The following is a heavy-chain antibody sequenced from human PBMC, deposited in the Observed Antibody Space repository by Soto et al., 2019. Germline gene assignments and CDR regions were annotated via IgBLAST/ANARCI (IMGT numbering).Heavy chain of an antibody. CDR3: ARGEPIGYEYYFDY. V-gene: IGHV3-33*01. J-gene: IGHJ4*02. D-gene: IGHD1-26*01. CDR1: GFTFSSYG. Sequence: QVQLVESGGGVVQPGRSLRLSCAASGFTFSSYGMHWVRQAPGKGLEWVAVIWYDGSNKYYADSVKGRFTISRDNSKNTLYLQVNSLRAEDTAVYYCARGEPIGYEYYFDYWGQGTLVTVSS. CDR2: IWYDGSNK.